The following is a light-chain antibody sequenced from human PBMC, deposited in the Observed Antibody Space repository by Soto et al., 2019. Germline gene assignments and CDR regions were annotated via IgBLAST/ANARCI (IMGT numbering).Light chain of an antibody. V-gene: IGLV2-14*02. J-gene: IGLJ2*01. CDR1: SSDVGSYNL. CDR3: AAWDDSLNGVI. Sequence: QSALTQPASVSGSPGQSITISCAGTSSDVGSYNLVSWYQQHPGKAPKLMIYEGSKRPSGVSNRFSGSKSGNTASLAISGLQSGDEADYYCAAWDDSLNGVIFGGGTKLTVL. CDR2: EGS.